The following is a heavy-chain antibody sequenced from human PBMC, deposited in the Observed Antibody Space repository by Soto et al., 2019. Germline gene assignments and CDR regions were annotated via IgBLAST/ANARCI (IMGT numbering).Heavy chain of an antibody. CDR3: ARDNGIAGSFDP. CDR1: GFTFRSYS. D-gene: IGHD6-13*01. CDR2: ISISSRTI. V-gene: IGHV3-48*02. Sequence: GGSLRLSCAASGFTFRSYSMNWVRQAPGKGLEWVSYISISSRTIYYADSVKGRFTISRDDAKNSLYLQMNSLRDEGTSVYYCARDNGIAGSFDPWGQGTLVTV. J-gene: IGHJ5*02.